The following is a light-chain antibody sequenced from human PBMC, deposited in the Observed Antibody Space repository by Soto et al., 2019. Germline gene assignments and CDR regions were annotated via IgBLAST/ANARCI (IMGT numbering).Light chain of an antibody. J-gene: IGKJ4*01. CDR3: QQYGGSLLT. CDR1: QSVSSTY. V-gene: IGKV3-20*01. CDR2: DAS. Sequence: EIVLTQSPGTLSLSPGERASLSCRASQSVSSTYLAWYQQKPGQAPRLLIYDASSRPTGIPDRFSGSGSGTEFTLTISRLEPEDFAVYYCQQYGGSLLTFGGGTKVEIK.